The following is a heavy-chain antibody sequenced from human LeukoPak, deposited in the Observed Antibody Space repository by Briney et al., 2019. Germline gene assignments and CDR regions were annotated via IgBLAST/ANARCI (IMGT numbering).Heavy chain of an antibody. CDR3: ARVERWLQNPYFDY. CDR2: IWYDGSNK. D-gene: IGHD5-24*01. Sequence: PGRSLRLSCAASGFTFSSYGFHWVRQAPGKGLEWVALIWYDGSNKYYADSVKGRFTISRDDSKNTLYLQMNSLRAEDTAVYYCARVERWLQNPYFDYWGQGTLVTVSS. J-gene: IGHJ4*02. CDR1: GFTFSSYG. V-gene: IGHV3-33*01.